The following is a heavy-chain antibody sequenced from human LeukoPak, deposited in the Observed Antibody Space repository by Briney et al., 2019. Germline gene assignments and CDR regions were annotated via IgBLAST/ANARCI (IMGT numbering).Heavy chain of an antibody. J-gene: IGHJ5*02. CDR2: IYYSGST. Sequence: SETLSLTCTVSGGSISSYYWSWIRQPPGKGLEWIGYIYYSGSTNYNPSLKSRVTISVDTSKNQFSLKLSSVTAADTAVYYCARDFRYGSGSYYNPPGFDPWGQGTLVTVSS. CDR3: ARDFRYGSGSYYNPPGFDP. CDR1: GGSISSYY. V-gene: IGHV4-59*12. D-gene: IGHD3-10*01.